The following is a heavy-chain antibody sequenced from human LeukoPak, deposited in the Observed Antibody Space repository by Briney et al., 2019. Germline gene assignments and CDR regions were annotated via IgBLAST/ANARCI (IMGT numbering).Heavy chain of an antibody. D-gene: IGHD4-17*01. Sequence: SETLSLTCTVSGGSISSYYWSWIRQPPGKGLEWIGCIYYSGSTNYNPSLKSRVTISVDTSKNQFSLKLSSVTAADTAVYFCARVTYGMTTLPSPYYYYYMDVWGKGTTVTISS. V-gene: IGHV4-59*01. CDR1: GGSISSYY. CDR3: ARVTYGMTTLPSPYYYYYMDV. J-gene: IGHJ6*03. CDR2: IYYSGST.